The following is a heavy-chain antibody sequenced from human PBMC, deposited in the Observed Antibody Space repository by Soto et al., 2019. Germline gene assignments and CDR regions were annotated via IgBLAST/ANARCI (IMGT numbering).Heavy chain of an antibody. CDR2: ISGSGGST. D-gene: IGHD6-6*01. V-gene: IGHV3-23*01. CDR1: GFTFSRYA. J-gene: IGHJ4*02. Sequence: GGSLRLSCAASGFTFSRYAMSWVRQAPGKGLEWVSAISGSGGSTYYADSVKGRFTISRDNSKNTLYLQMNSLRAEDTAVYYCAKVPFEYSSSSADYWGQGTLVTVSS. CDR3: AKVPFEYSSSSADY.